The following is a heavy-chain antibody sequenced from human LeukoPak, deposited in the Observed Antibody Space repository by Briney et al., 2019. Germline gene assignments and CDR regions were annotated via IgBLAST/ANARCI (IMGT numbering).Heavy chain of an antibody. CDR3: AKVPGMTTVTPNFDY. V-gene: IGHV3-23*01. Sequence: PGGSLRLSCSASGFTFSRYVMHWVRQAPGKGLEWVSAISGSGGSTYYADSVKGRFTISRDNSKNTLYLQMNSLRAEDTAVYYCAKVPGMTTVTPNFDYWGQGTLVTVSS. J-gene: IGHJ4*02. CDR1: GFTFSRYV. D-gene: IGHD4-17*01. CDR2: ISGSGGST.